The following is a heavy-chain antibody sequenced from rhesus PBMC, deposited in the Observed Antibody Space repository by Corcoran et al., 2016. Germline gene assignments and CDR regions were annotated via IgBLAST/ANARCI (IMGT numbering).Heavy chain of an antibody. D-gene: IGHD3-3*01. CDR1: GYTFTDYY. V-gene: IGHV1S2*01. J-gene: IGHJ5-1*01. Sequence: QVQLVQSGAEVKKPGSSVKVSCKASGYTFTDYYMHWVRQAPRQGLEWMGWINPYNGNTKYAQKFQDRVTMTRDTSTSTAYMELSSLRSEDTAVYCCARAREYLDFFDVWGPGVLVTVSS. CDR3: ARAREYLDFFDV. CDR2: INPYNGNT.